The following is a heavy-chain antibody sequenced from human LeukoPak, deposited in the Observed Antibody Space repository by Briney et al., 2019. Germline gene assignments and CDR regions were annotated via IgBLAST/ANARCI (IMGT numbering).Heavy chain of an antibody. D-gene: IGHD6-19*01. CDR1: GGSFSGYY. J-gene: IGHJ4*02. CDR3: ARDIAASDSSGFDY. V-gene: IGHV4-34*01. Sequence: SETLSLTCAVYGGSFSGYYWSWIRQPPGKGLEWIGEINHSGSTNYNPSLKSRVTISVDTSKNQFSLKLSSVTAADTAVYYCARDIAASDSSGFDYWGQGTLVTVSS. CDR2: INHSGST.